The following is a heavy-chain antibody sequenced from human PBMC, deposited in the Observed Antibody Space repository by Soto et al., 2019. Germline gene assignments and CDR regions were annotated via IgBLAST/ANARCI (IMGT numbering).Heavy chain of an antibody. CDR2: ISAYNGNT. Sequence: ASVKVSCKASGYTFTSYGISWVRQAPGQGLEWMGWISAYNGNTNYAQKLQGRVTMTTDTSTSTAYMELRSLRSDDTAVYYCARRKVVAATPGGYGDPDDDAFDIWGQGTMVTVSS. D-gene: IGHD2-15*01. J-gene: IGHJ3*02. V-gene: IGHV1-18*01. CDR3: ARRKVVAATPGGYGDPDDDAFDI. CDR1: GYTFTSYG.